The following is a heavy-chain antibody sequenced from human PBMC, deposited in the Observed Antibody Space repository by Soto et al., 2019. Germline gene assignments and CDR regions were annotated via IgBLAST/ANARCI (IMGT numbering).Heavy chain of an antibody. Sequence: EVQLVESGGGLVQPGRSLRLSCAASGFTFDDYAMHWVRQAPGKGLEWVSGISYNSGSIDYADSVKGRFTISRDNAKNSLYLQMNSLRAEDTAFYYCAKVRCRFIRSWHGNGMDVWGQGTTVTVSS. CDR2: ISYNSGSI. CDR1: GFTFDDYA. CDR3: AKVRCRFIRSWHGNGMDV. D-gene: IGHD3-10*01. V-gene: IGHV3-9*01. J-gene: IGHJ6*02.